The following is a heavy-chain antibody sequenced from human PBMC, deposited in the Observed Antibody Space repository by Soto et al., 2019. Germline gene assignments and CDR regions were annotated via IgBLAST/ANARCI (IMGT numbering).Heavy chain of an antibody. J-gene: IGHJ4*02. D-gene: IGHD3-22*01. CDR1: GYTLTRYS. CDR3: AILGTYYFDNSDNYFDF. V-gene: IGHV1-3*05. Sequence: QVQLVQSGAEEMKPGASVKVSCKASGYTLTRYSIHWVRQAPGQRLEWMGWINAGNGNTKFSQKFQGRVTITRDTSRSTAYMELRGLRSEDTAVYYCAILGTYYFDNSDNYFDFWGQGTLVTVSS. CDR2: INAGNGNT.